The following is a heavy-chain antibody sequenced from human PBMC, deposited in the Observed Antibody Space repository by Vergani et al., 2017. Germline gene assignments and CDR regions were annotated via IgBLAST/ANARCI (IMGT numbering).Heavy chain of an antibody. CDR3: ARLGGSGKSFAAAGILHY. V-gene: IGHV5-51*01. J-gene: IGHJ4*02. D-gene: IGHD6-13*01. CDR1: GYSFKSYW. Sequence: EVQLVQSGAEVKKPGESLKISCKGSGYSFKSYWIGWVRQMPGKGLEWMGIIYPGDSDTRYSPSFQGQVTISADKSISNAYLQWSSLKASYTAMYYCARLGGSGKSFAAAGILHYWGQGTLVTVSS. CDR2: IYPGDSDT.